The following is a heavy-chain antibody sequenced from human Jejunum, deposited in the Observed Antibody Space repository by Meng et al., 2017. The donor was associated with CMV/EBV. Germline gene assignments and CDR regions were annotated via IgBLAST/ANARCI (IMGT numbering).Heavy chain of an antibody. J-gene: IGHJ4*02. V-gene: IGHV3-33*01. D-gene: IGHD4-17*01. CDR2: IWYDGTQQ. CDR1: GFTFSNFG. CDR3: ARGLYGPDY. Sequence: SCATSGFTFSNFGMHWVRQAPGKGLEWVAFIWYDGTQQYYRDSVKGRFTISRDNSKNTLYLQMNSLRAEDTAVYYCARGLYGPDYWGQGTLVTVSS.